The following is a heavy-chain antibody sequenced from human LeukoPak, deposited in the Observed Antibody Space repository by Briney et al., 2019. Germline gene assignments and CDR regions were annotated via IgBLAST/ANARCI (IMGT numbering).Heavy chain of an antibody. J-gene: IGHJ6*02. D-gene: IGHD5-12*01. CDR1: GFTFSSYG. CDR3: ARDGRYSGYPRAYPGYGMDV. CDR2: ISSSSSYI. Sequence: GGSLRLSCAASGFTFSSYGMHWVRQAPGKGLEWVSSISSSSSYIYYADSVKGRFTISRDNAKNSLYLQMNSLRAEDTAVYYCARDGRYSGYPRAYPGYGMDVWGQGTTVTVSS. V-gene: IGHV3-21*01.